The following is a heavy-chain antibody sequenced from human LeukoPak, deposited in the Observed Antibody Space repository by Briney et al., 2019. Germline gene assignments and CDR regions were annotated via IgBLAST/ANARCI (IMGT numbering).Heavy chain of an antibody. CDR2: IHSTGNV. V-gene: IGHV4-4*07. J-gene: IGHJ4*02. CDR1: GGSISSYY. CDR3: ASSGWYPGYFDY. Sequence: SETLSLTCTVSGGSISSYYWSWIRQPAGKELEWIGRIHSTGNVRYNPSLQSRLTLSVDTAKNQFSLRLTFVTAADTAVYYWASSGWYPGYFDYWGQGILVTVSS. D-gene: IGHD6-19*01.